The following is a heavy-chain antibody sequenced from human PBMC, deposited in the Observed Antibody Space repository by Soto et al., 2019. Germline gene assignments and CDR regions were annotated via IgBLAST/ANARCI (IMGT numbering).Heavy chain of an antibody. CDR3: ATGQGSGSYQNHFDY. CDR1: GFTFSSYA. V-gene: IGHV3-30-3*01. D-gene: IGHD1-26*01. Sequence: QVQLVESGGGVVQPGRSLRLSCAASGFTFSSYAMHWVRQAPGKGLEWVAVISYDGSNKYYADSVNGRFTISRDNSKNTLYLQMNSLRAEDTAVYYCATGQGSGSYQNHFDYWGQGTLVTVSS. CDR2: ISYDGSNK. J-gene: IGHJ4*02.